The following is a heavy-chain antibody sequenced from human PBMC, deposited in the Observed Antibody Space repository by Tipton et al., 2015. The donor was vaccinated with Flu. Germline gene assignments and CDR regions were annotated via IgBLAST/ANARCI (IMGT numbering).Heavy chain of an antibody. CDR3: ARLSFYDVDLKNFYFED. CDR1: SGSIRSTNYF. Sequence: LVKPTETLSLTCTVSSGSIRSTNYFCAWIRQPPGKRLELIGSIYPSGTTYYNPSLKSRVVISVDTSKNQFSLKLTSATAADTAIYYCARLSFYDVDLKNFYFEDWGQGTLVTVSS. D-gene: IGHD3-10*02. V-gene: IGHV4-39*01. J-gene: IGHJ4*02. CDR2: IYPSGTT.